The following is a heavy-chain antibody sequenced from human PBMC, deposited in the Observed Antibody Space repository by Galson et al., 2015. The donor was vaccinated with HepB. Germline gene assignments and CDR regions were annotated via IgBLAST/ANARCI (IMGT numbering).Heavy chain of an antibody. V-gene: IGHV1-8*01. CDR3: ARGRLGSFGGVIGY. D-gene: IGHD3-16*01. CDR2: MDPKSGDT. CDR1: GYPFTSYD. Sequence: SVKVSCKASGYPFTSYDINWVRQVTGQGPEWMGRMDPKSGDTGYAQKFQGRVTLTRDTSISTAYMELSSLRSEDTAMYYCARGRLGSFGGVIGYWGQGTLVTVSS. J-gene: IGHJ4*02.